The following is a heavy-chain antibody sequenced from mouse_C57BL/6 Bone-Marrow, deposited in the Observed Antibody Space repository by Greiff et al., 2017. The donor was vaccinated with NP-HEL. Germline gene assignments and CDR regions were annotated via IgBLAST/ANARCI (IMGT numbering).Heavy chain of an antibody. J-gene: IGHJ4*01. Sequence: EVQLVESGGGLVQPGGSLSLSCAASGFTFTDYYMSWVRQPPGKALEWLGFIRNKANGYTTEYSASVKGRFTISRDNSQSILYLQMNALRAEDSATYYCARLRQGYAMDYWGQGTSVTVSS. CDR2: IRNKANGYTT. CDR3: ARLRQGYAMDY. D-gene: IGHD2-12*01. CDR1: GFTFTDYY. V-gene: IGHV7-3*01.